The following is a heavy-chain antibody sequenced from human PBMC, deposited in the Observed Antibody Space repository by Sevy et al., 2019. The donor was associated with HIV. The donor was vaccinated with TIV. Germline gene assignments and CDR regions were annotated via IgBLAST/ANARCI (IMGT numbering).Heavy chain of an antibody. CDR3: ARPYGSGSWEAFDL. Sequence: LGGSLRLSCTASGFTFNSYTMNWVRQAPGKGLEWVSSISFSNNYIYYAVSVKGRFTISRDNARNSLFLQMNSLRVEDTALYYCARPYGSGSWEAFDLWGRGTLVTVSS. V-gene: IGHV3-21*01. D-gene: IGHD3-10*01. J-gene: IGHJ3*01. CDR2: ISFSNNYI. CDR1: GFTFNSYT.